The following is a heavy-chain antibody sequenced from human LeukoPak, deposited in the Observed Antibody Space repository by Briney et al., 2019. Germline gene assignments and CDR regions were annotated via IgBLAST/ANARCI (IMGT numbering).Heavy chain of an antibody. CDR2: ITNSGGST. CDR3: ARLITTRGWYEAY. CDR1: GYSFSSFA. Sequence: TGGSLRLSCAASGYSFSSFAMNWVRQAPGKGLDWVSAITNSGGSTYYADSVKGRFTISRDTSKNTLHLQMNTLRAESTAVDCFARLITTRGWYEAYWGQGTVATVSS. J-gene: IGHJ4*02. V-gene: IGHV3-23*01. D-gene: IGHD6-19*01.